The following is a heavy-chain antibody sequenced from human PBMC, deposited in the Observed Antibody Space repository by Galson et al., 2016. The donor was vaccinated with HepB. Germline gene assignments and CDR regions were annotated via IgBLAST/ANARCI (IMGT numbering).Heavy chain of an antibody. CDR3: AREQRPVVVSQGGFDY. J-gene: IGHJ4*02. CDR1: GFTFSSYA. V-gene: IGHV3-30*04. D-gene: IGHD3-22*01. Sequence: SLSLSCAASGFTFSSYAMHWVRQAPGKGLEWVAVISYDGSHKYYADSVKGRFTISRDNSKNTLSLQMNSLRAEDTAVYYCAREQRPVVVSQGGFDYWGQGTLVTVSS. CDR2: ISYDGSHK.